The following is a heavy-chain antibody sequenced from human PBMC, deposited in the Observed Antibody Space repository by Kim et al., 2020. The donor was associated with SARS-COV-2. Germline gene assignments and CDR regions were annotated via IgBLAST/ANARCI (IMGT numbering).Heavy chain of an antibody. CDR3: ARTSSGWSLYY. J-gene: IGHJ4*02. V-gene: IGHV1-46*01. D-gene: IGHD6-19*01. Sequence: SKSYAQKFQGRVTMTRDTSTSTVYMELSSLRSEDTAVYYCARTSSGWSLYYWGQGTLVTVSS. CDR2: SK.